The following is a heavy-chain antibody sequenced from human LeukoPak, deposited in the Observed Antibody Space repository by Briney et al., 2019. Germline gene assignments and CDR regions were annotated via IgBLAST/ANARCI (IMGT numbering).Heavy chain of an antibody. V-gene: IGHV3-7*03. CDR2: IKQDGSEK. CDR1: GFSFSGHW. CDR3: ASGAGYLIEN. D-gene: IGHD2-15*01. Sequence: GGSLRLYCAASGFSFSGHWMNWARQAPGKGLEWVANIKQDGSEKFYVDSVKGRFTISRDNAKNSLYLQMDSLSAEDTALYYCASGAGYLIENWGQGTLVTVSS. J-gene: IGHJ4*02.